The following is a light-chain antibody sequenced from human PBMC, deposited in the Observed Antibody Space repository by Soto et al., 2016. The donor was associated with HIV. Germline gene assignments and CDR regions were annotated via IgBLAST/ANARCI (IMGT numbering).Light chain of an antibody. J-gene: IGKJ1*01. CDR2: KAS. V-gene: IGKV1-5*03. CDR1: QSISTW. CDR3: QQYNNVPWT. Sequence: DIQMTQSPSTLSASVGDRVTITCRASQSISTWLAWYQQNPGKAPKLLIYKASTLESGVPSRFTGSGSGTEFTLTIRSLQPDDAGTYYCQQYNNVPWTFGQGTKLEIK.